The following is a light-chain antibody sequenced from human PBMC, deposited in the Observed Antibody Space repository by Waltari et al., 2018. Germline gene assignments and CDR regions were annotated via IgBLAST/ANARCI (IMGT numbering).Light chain of an antibody. Sequence: QTVVTQEPSFSVSPGGTVTLTCGLSSGPVSSSYYPSWYQQTPGQTPRTLIYNTNTRSSGVPDRFSGSILGNKAALTITGAQADDESDYYCVLYMSRGVWVFGGGTKLTVL. CDR1: SGPVSSSYY. CDR2: NTN. CDR3: VLYMSRGVWV. J-gene: IGLJ3*02. V-gene: IGLV8-61*01.